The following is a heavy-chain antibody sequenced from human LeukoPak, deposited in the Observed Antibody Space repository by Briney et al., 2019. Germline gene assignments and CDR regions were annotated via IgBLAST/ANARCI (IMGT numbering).Heavy chain of an antibody. CDR1: GFTFSSHA. V-gene: IGHV3-64*04. CDR2: IHDDRGLT. J-gene: IGHJ6*02. D-gene: IGHD1-26*01. CDR3: ARGGGSPYYYYGMDV. Sequence: GGSLRLSCSAAGFTFSSHAMHWVRQAPGKGLEYVSTIHDDRGLTYYADSVKGRFTISRDNSKNTLYLHMNSLRAEDTAVYYCARGGGSPYYYYGMDVWGQGTTVTVSS.